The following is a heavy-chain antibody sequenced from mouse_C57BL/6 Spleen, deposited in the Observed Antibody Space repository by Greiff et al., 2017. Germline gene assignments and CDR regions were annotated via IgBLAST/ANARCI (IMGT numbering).Heavy chain of an antibody. CDR2: IRNKANGYTT. V-gene: IGHV7-3*01. J-gene: IGHJ3*01. Sequence: DVQLVESGGGLVQPGGSLSLSCAASGFTFTDYYMSWVRQPPGKVLEWLGFIRNKANGYTTDYSASVKGRFTISRDNSQSILYLQMNALRAEDSATYYCARYYYGSSFAYWGQGTLVTVSA. D-gene: IGHD1-1*01. CDR1: GFTFTDYY. CDR3: ARYYYGSSFAY.